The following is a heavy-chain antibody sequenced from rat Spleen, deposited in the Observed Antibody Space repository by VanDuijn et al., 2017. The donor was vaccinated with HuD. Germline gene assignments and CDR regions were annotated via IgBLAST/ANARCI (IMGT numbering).Heavy chain of an antibody. Sequence: EVQLVETGGGLVQPGRSMKLSCAASGLSFSNYDMAWVRQAPTKGLEWVASISYDGTATYYRDSVKGRFTLSRDNAKSILYLHMNDLRSEDTATYYCTRGTYFRHWGQGVMVTVSS. CDR3: TRGTYFRH. J-gene: IGHJ2*01. CDR2: ISYDGTAT. CDR1: GLSFSNYD. D-gene: IGHD4-6*01. V-gene: IGHV5-20*01.